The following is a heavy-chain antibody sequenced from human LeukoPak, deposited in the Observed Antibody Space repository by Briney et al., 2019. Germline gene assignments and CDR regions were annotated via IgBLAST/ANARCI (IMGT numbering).Heavy chain of an antibody. V-gene: IGHV4-39*01. J-gene: IGHJ4*02. D-gene: IGHD3-22*01. CDR3: ARLVVARYYFDY. CDR2: IYYSGST. Sequence: SWTLSLTCTVSGGSISSSSYYWGWIRQPPGKGLEWIGSIYYSGSTYYNPSLKSRVTISVDTSKNQFSLKLSSVTAADTAVYYCARLVVARYYFDYWGQGTLVTVSS. CDR1: GGSISSSSYY.